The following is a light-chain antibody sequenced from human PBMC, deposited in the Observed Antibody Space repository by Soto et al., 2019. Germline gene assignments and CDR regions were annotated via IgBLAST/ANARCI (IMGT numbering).Light chain of an antibody. CDR3: QQRYSTLT. Sequence: DIPITQAPSTLSGSVGDRVTITCRASQTISSWLAWYQQKPGTAPKLLIYAASSLQSGVPSRLTVSGSGTDFTLTIRSMRPEDFATEYCQQRYSTLTFSQGTRLEIK. J-gene: IGKJ5*01. CDR1: QTISSW. CDR2: AAS. V-gene: IGKV1-39*01.